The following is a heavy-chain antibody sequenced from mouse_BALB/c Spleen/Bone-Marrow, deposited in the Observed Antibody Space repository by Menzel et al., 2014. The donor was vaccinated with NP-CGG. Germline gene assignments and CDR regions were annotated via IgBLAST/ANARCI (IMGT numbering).Heavy chain of an antibody. Sequence: EVQLQQSGPDLVKPSQSLSLTCTVTGYSIXSGYSWHWIRQFPGDKLEWMGYIHYSGSTNYNPSLKSRISITRDTSKNQFFLQLNSVTTEDTATYYCARWRYDPYAVDYWGQGTSVTVSS. V-gene: IGHV3-1*02. D-gene: IGHD2-14*01. J-gene: IGHJ4*01. CDR1: GYSIXSGYS. CDR2: IHYSGST. CDR3: ARWRYDPYAVDY.